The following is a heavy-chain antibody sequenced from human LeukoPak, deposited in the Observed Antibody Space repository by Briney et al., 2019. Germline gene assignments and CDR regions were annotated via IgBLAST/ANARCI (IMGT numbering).Heavy chain of an antibody. CDR1: GGTFSSYA. V-gene: IGHV1-69*06. CDR2: IIPIFGTA. J-gene: IGHJ4*02. CDR3: ASGRTDIVVVPATLRNYYFDY. Sequence: GASVKVSCKASGGTFSSYAISWVRQAPGQGLEWMGGIIPIFGTANYAQKFQGRVTITADKPTNTAYMELSSLRSEDTAVYYCASGRTDIVVVPATLRNYYFDYWGQGTLVTVSS. D-gene: IGHD2-2*01.